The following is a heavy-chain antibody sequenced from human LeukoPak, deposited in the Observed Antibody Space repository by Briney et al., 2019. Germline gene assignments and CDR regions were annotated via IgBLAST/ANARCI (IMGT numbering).Heavy chain of an antibody. J-gene: IGHJ4*02. Sequence: GGSLRLSCAASGFTFSSYAMNWVRLSPGKGLEWVSAITDNGNTTHYADSVKGRFTISRDNSKNTLYLQMSSLRAEDTAVYYCATLRLSDHFDYWGQGTLVTVSS. CDR2: ITDNGNTT. CDR3: ATLRLSDHFDY. V-gene: IGHV3-23*01. D-gene: IGHD3-16*01. CDR1: GFTFSSYA.